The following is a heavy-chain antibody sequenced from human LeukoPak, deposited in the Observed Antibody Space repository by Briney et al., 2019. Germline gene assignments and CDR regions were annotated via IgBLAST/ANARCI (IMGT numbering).Heavy chain of an antibody. J-gene: IGHJ4*02. V-gene: IGHV4-59*01. CDR1: GDSISGYY. Sequence: ASETLSLTCTVPGDSISGYYWSWIRQPPGKRPEWVGYIYYSGSTNYNPSLKTRVTISVDTSKNQFSLKVTSVTAADTAVYYCTRSLPAAMFSLDYWGQGTLVTVSS. D-gene: IGHD2-2*01. CDR3: TRSLPAAMFSLDY. CDR2: IYYSGST.